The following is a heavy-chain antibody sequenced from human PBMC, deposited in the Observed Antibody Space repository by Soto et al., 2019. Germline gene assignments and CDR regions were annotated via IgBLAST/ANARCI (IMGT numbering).Heavy chain of an antibody. D-gene: IGHD1-26*01. J-gene: IGHJ4*02. CDR3: AKEGGLSGSYYISSSYYFDY. Sequence: GGSLRLSCVASGFTFSSYGMHWVRQAPGKGLEWVAIISYDGSNTYYADSVKGRFTISRDNSKNTLYLQMNSLRAEDTSVYYCAKEGGLSGSYYISSSYYFDYWGQGTLVTSPQ. CDR2: ISYDGSNT. V-gene: IGHV3-30*18. CDR1: GFTFSSYG.